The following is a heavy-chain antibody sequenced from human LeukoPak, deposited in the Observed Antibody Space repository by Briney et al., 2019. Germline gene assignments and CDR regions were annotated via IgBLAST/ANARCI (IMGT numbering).Heavy chain of an antibody. CDR3: ATDPVNVLFAFDF. V-gene: IGHV1-8*01. CDR2: VNPNSGNT. D-gene: IGHD1-1*01. CDR1: GFSFTSYD. Sequence: ASVKVSCRASGFSFTSYDMNWVRQATGQGLEWMGWVNPNSGNTGYPKQLQGRLSMTRHPSTATASMELRNLRREDTAIYFCATDPVNVLFAFDFWGQGTMVHVPS. J-gene: IGHJ3*01.